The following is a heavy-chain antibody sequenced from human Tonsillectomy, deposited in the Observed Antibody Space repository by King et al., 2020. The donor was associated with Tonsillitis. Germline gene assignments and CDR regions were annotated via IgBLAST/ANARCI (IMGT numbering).Heavy chain of an antibody. D-gene: IGHD2-15*01. CDR1: GGPFSGYY. CDR2: INHSGST. Sequence: VQLQQWGAGLLKPSETLSLTCAVYGGPFSGYYWSWIRQPPGKGLEWIGEINHSGSTNYNPSLKSRVTISVDTSKNQFSLKLSSVTAADTAVYYCARGRGYCSGGSCYVDYWGQGTLVTVSS. V-gene: IGHV4-34*01. CDR3: ARGRGYCSGGSCYVDY. J-gene: IGHJ4*02.